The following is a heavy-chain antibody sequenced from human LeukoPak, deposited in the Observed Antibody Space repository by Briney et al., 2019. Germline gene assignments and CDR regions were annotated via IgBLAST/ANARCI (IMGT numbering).Heavy chain of an antibody. V-gene: IGHV1-69*04. CDR2: IIPILGIA. CDR3: ARDRERYSSSEFDP. CDR1: GGTFSSYA. J-gene: IGHJ5*02. Sequence: ASVKVSCKASGGTFSSYAISWVRQAPGQGLEWMGRIIPILGIANYAQKFQGRVTITADKSTSTAYMELSSLRSEDTAVYYCARDRERYSSSEFDPWGQGTLVTVSS. D-gene: IGHD6-6*01.